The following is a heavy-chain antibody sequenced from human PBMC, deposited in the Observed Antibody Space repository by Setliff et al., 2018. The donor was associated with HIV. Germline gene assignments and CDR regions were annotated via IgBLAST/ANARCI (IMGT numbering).Heavy chain of an antibody. CDR2: SNHSGRT. Sequence: PSETLSLTCTVSGGSISSYYWSWIRQPPGKGLEWIGDSNHSGRTNYNPSLKSRVTISVDTSKNQFSLKLSSVTAADTAVYYCARVISNYSAYYIDYWGQGTLVTVSS. D-gene: IGHD3-3*01. J-gene: IGHJ4*02. CDR1: GGSISSYY. V-gene: IGHV4-59*01. CDR3: ARVISNYSAYYIDY.